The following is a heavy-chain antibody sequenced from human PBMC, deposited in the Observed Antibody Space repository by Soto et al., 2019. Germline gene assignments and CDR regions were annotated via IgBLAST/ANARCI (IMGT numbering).Heavy chain of an antibody. D-gene: IGHD5-12*01. CDR3: ARPLWRNGYNWGYFDL. J-gene: IGHJ2*01. CDR1: GGSISSGGYY. Sequence: QVQLQESGPGLVKPSQTLSLTCTVSGGSISSGGYYWSWIRQHPGKGLEWIGYIYYSGSTYYNPSLKSRVTISVDTSKNQFSLKLSSVTAADTAVYYCARPLWRNGYNWGYFDLWGRGTLVTVSS. V-gene: IGHV4-31*03. CDR2: IYYSGST.